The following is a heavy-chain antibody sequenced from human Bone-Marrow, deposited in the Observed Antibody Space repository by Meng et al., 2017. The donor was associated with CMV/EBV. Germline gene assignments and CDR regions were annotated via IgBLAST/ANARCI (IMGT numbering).Heavy chain of an antibody. CDR1: GYTFTSYY. Sequence: ASVKVSCKASGYTFTSYYMHWVRQAPGQGLEWMGIINPSGGSTSYAQKFQGRVTMTRDTSTSTVYMELSSLRSDDTAVYYCARIPKVFDSSSLGGDYWGQGTLVTVSS. D-gene: IGHD6-6*01. V-gene: IGHV1-46*01. J-gene: IGHJ4*02. CDR3: ARIPKVFDSSSLGGDY. CDR2: INPSGGST.